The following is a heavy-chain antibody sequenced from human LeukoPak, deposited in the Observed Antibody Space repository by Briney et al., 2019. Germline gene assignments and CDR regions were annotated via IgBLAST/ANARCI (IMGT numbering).Heavy chain of an antibody. CDR3: AKGARGDTVTSIVGLNWFDP. Sequence: PGRSLRLSCAASGITFRSYGMHWVRQAPGKGLEWVAVISYDGSHKYYADSVKGRFSISRDNSKKTLYLQMNSLRADDTAVYYCAKGARGDTVTSIVGLNWFDPWGQGTLVTVSS. CDR1: GITFRSYG. CDR2: ISYDGSHK. D-gene: IGHD4-17*01. J-gene: IGHJ5*02. V-gene: IGHV3-30*18.